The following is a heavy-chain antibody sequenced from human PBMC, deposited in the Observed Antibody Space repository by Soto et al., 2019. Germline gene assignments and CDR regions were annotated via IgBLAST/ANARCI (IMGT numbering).Heavy chain of an antibody. D-gene: IGHD4-17*01. J-gene: IGHJ6*03. CDR2: IFYSGST. CDR1: GGSISSSSQY. V-gene: IGHV4-39*01. CDR3: ARHRRYGDYPYYFYYMDV. Sequence: SETLSLTCSVSGGSISSSSQYWDWIRQPPGKGLEWIGSIFYSGSTYYNPSLKSRVTISVDTSKNEFSLKLSSVTAADTAVYYCARHRRYGDYPYYFYYMDVWGKGTTVTVSS.